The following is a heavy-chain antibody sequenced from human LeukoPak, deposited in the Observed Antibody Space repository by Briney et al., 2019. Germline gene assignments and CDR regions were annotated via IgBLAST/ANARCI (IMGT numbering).Heavy chain of an antibody. V-gene: IGHV3-74*01. CDR3: ARDQGYSDAFDI. D-gene: IGHD5-18*01. Sequence: GGSLRLSCAASGFTFSNSAMNWVRQVPGKGLEWVSRINSDGSSTGYADSVKGRFTISRDNAKNTLYLQMNSLRAEDTAVYYCARDQGYSDAFDIWGQGTMVTVSS. CDR2: INSDGSST. J-gene: IGHJ3*02. CDR1: GFTFSNSA.